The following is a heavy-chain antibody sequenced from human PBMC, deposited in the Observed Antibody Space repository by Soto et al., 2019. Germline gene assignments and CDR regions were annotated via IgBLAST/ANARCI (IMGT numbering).Heavy chain of an antibody. CDR3: ARGGEGGYDYGYFDY. J-gene: IGHJ4*02. V-gene: IGHV1-3*01. CDR1: GYTFTAYA. D-gene: IGHD5-12*01. CDR2: INVGNGNT. Sequence: QVQLVQSGAEVKKPGASVRVSCKASGYTFTAYAIHWVRQAPGQSLEWMGWINVGNGNTKYSQKLQGRVTITWDTSASTADMELSSLRSEDTTVYYCARGGEGGYDYGYFDYWGQGTLVTVSP.